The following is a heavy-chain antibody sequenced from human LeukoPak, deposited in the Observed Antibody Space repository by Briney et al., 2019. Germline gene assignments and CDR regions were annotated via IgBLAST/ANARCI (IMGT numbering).Heavy chain of an antibody. D-gene: IGHD3-22*01. J-gene: IGHJ4*02. V-gene: IGHV3-7*01. CDR3: ARAILTYYYDSSGYYYGDHFDY. Sequence: GESLRLSCAASGFTFTTYWMSWVRQAPGKGLEWVANIKQDGSEKYYVDSVKGRFTISRDNAKNSLYLQMNSLRAEDTAVYYCARAILTYYYDSSGYYYGDHFDYWGQGTLVTVSS. CDR1: GFTFTTYW. CDR2: IKQDGSEK.